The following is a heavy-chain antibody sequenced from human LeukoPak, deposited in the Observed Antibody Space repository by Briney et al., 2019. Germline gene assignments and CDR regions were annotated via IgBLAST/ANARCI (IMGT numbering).Heavy chain of an antibody. V-gene: IGHV3-30-3*01. CDR1: GFTFSSYA. Sequence: GGSLRLSCAASGFTFSSYAMHWVRQAPGKGLEWVAVISYDGSNKYYADSVKGRFTISRDNSKNTLYLQMNSLRAEDTAVYYCARDPYSGSYPSYYGMDVWGQGTTVTVSS. CDR2: ISYDGSNK. CDR3: ARDPYSGSYPSYYGMDV. J-gene: IGHJ6*02. D-gene: IGHD1-26*01.